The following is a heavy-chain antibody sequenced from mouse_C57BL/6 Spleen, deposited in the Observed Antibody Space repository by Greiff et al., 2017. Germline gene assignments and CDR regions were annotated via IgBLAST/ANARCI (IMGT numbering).Heavy chain of an antibody. CDR3: ARCLPTAEGYYAMDY. CDR2: IDPSDSET. Sequence: VQLQQSGAELVRPGSSVKLSCKASGYTFTSYWMHWVKQRPIQGLEWIGNIDPSDSETHYNQKFKDKATVTVDKSSSTAYMQLSSLTSEDSAVYYCARCLPTAEGYYAMDYWGQGTSVTVSS. J-gene: IGHJ4*01. CDR1: GYTFTSYW. D-gene: IGHD1-2*01. V-gene: IGHV1-52*01.